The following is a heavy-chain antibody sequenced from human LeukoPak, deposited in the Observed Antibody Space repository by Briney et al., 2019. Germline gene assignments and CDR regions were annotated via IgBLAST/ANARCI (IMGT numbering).Heavy chain of an antibody. CDR1: GGSLSSGDYY. J-gene: IGHJ4*02. Sequence: SETLSLTCTVSGGSLSSGDYYWSWIRQPPGKGLEWIGYIYYSGSTNYNPSLKSRVTISVDTSKNQFSLKLSSVTAADTAVYYCARVPGYSSSWLLFDYWGQGTLVTVSS. V-gene: IGHV4-61*08. CDR3: ARVPGYSSSWLLFDY. CDR2: IYYSGST. D-gene: IGHD6-13*01.